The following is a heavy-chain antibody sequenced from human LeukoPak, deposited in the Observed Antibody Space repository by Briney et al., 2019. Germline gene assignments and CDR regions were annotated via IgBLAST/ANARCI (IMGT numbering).Heavy chain of an antibody. J-gene: IGHJ4*02. V-gene: IGHV5-51*01. CDR1: GYTFNTYW. D-gene: IGHD3-10*01. CDR3: ARSGVIRGFTRLFDY. CDR2: IYPGDSET. Sequence: GESLKISCKGSGYTFNTYWIGWVRQMPGKGLEWMGVIYPGDSETIYSPSFQGQVTISADKSITTAYLQWSSLKASDTAMYYCARSGVIRGFTRLFDYWGQGSPITVSS.